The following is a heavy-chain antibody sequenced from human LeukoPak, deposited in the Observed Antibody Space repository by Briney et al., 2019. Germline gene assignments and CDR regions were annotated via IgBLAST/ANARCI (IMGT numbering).Heavy chain of an antibody. Sequence: GASAKVSCKASGYTFTGYYMHWVRQAPGQGLEWMGWINPNSGGTNYAQKFQGRVTMTRDTSISTAYMELSRLRSDDTAVYYCARQEWGRNIVGAPFDYWGQGTLVTVSS. CDR2: INPNSGGT. CDR1: GYTFTGYY. CDR3: ARQEWGRNIVGAPFDY. J-gene: IGHJ4*02. V-gene: IGHV1-2*02. D-gene: IGHD1-26*01.